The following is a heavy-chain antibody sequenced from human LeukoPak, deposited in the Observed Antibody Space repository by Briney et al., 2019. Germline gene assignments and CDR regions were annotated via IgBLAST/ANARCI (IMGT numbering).Heavy chain of an antibody. Sequence: PGWSLRLPCAASGFTFIRYAIRWVRQPPGKELEWVSCISGSSTNTYNVDCVKGRFTISRDNSKNTLYLQMDSLRAEETGVYYGAKDVPPLMVTTWDYWGQGTLVTVSS. CDR1: GFTFIRYA. CDR2: ISGSSTNT. V-gene: IGHV3-23*01. D-gene: IGHD2-21*02. J-gene: IGHJ4*02. CDR3: AKDVPPLMVTTWDY.